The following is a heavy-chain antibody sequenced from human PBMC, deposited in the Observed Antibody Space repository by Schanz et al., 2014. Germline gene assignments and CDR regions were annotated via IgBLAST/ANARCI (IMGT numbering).Heavy chain of an antibody. CDR2: ISYDGSKK. V-gene: IGHV3-33*03. CDR3: AKNQYDDVDLSSFYFDF. D-gene: IGHD3-10*02. CDR1: GFMFSSYG. J-gene: IGHJ4*02. Sequence: VQLVESGGGVVQPGRSLRLSCAASGFMFSSYGMHWVRQAPGKGLEWVGVISYDGSKKSYADSVKGRFTISRDSSKNTLYLQMNSLRPEDTAIYYCAKNQYDDVDLSSFYFDFWGQGTLVTVSS.